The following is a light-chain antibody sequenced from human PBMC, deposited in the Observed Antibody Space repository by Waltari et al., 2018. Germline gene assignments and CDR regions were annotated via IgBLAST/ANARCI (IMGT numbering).Light chain of an antibody. CDR1: QDISNY. CDR3: QQLNSYPLT. V-gene: IGKV1-9*01. J-gene: IGKJ4*01. CDR2: SAS. Sequence: DVQMTQSPSSLSASLGDRVTITCRPSQDISNYLAWYQQKPGKAPKLLIYSASTLQSGVPSRFSGSGSGTEFSLTISSLQPEDFATYYCQQLNSYPLTFGGGTKVEIK.